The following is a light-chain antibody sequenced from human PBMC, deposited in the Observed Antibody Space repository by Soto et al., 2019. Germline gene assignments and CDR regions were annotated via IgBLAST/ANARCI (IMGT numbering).Light chain of an antibody. V-gene: IGLV3-21*04. Sequence: SSELTQPPSVSVAPGKTASISCGGNNIGSKGVHWYQQKPGQAPVLVIYSDTDLPPVIPERFSGSNSANLATLTISRVEAGDEADYYCQVWDSGSAHVVSGGGTKVTVL. CDR3: QVWDSGSAHVV. CDR2: SDT. J-gene: IGLJ2*01. CDR1: NIGSKG.